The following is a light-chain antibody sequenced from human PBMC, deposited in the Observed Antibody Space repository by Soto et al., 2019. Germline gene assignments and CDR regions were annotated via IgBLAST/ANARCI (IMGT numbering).Light chain of an antibody. CDR2: DVS. J-gene: IGLJ1*01. Sequence: SALTPPPPVSGAPGQSVTLSLPWTNRVVGGYNYVPWYQQPPGKPPKPMIYDVSKRPSGVPDRFSGSKSGNTASLTISGLQAEDEADYSCCSYAGSYTYVFVTGYKVPAL. CDR1: NRVVGGYNY. V-gene: IGLV2-11*01. CDR3: CSYAGSYTYV.